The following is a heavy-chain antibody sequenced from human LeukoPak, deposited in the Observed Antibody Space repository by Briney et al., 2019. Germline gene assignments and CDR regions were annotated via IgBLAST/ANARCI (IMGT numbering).Heavy chain of an antibody. CDR2: INHSGGA. V-gene: IGHV4-34*01. CDR3: ARAVSMVRGLVYYGMDV. CDR1: GGSFSGYY. Sequence: SETLSLTCAVSGGSFSGYYWTWIRQPPGKGLEWIGEINHSGGANYNPSLKSRVTISLDTSKNQFSLKLSSVTAADTAVYYCARAVSMVRGLVYYGMDVWGQGTTVTVSS. J-gene: IGHJ6*02. D-gene: IGHD3-10*01.